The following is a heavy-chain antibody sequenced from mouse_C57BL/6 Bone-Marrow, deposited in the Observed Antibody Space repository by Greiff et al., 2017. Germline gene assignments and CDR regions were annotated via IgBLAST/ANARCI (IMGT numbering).Heavy chain of an antibody. CDR3: TEGRQLRLRYAMDY. CDR1: GYTFTDYE. D-gene: IGHD3-2*02. J-gene: IGHJ4*01. Sequence: QVQLQQSGAELVRPGASVTLSCKASGYTFTDYEMHWVKQTPVHGLEWIGAIDPETGGTAYNQKFKGKAILTADKSSSTAYMELRSLTSEDSAVXYCTEGRQLRLRYAMDYWGQGTSVTVSS. CDR2: IDPETGGT. V-gene: IGHV1-15*01.